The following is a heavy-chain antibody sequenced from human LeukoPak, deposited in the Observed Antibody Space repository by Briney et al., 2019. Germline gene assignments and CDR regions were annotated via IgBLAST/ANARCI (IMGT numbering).Heavy chain of an antibody. CDR2: INPNSGGT. D-gene: IGHD6-13*01. CDR3: ARDSGAYSSSWAYYYYYMDV. Sequence: ASVKVSCKASGYTFTSYDINWVRQAPGQGLEWMGWINPNSGGTNYAQKFQGRVTMTRDTSISTAYMELSRLRSDDTAVYYCARDSGAYSSSWAYYYYYMDVWGKGTTVTVSS. V-gene: IGHV1-2*02. J-gene: IGHJ6*03. CDR1: GYTFTSYD.